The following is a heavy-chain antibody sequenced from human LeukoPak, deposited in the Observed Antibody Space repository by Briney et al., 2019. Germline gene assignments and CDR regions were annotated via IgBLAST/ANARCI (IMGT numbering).Heavy chain of an antibody. Sequence: GGSLRLSCAASGFTFSSYWMNWVRHAPGKGLEWVSAISGSGGSTYYADSVKGRFTISRDNAKNSLYLQMNSLRAEDTAVYYCARGGGGTRSDYWGQGTLVTVSS. CDR2: ISGSGGST. V-gene: IGHV3-21*01. CDR3: ARGGGGTRSDY. J-gene: IGHJ4*02. CDR1: GFTFSSYW. D-gene: IGHD2-15*01.